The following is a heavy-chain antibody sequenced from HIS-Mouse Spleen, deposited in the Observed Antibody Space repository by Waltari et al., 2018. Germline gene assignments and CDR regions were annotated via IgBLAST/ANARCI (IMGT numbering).Heavy chain of an antibody. D-gene: IGHD6-13*01. CDR3: AREIPYSSSWYDWYFDL. CDR1: GGPISSSSYY. CDR2: IYYSGST. Sequence: QLQLQESCPGLVKPSETLSPTCTVSGGPISSSSYYWGWIRQPPGKGLEWIGSIYYSGSTYYNPSLKSRVTISVDTSKNQFSLKLSSVTAADTAVYYCAREIPYSSSWYDWYFDLWGRGTLVTVSS. J-gene: IGHJ2*01. V-gene: IGHV4-39*07.